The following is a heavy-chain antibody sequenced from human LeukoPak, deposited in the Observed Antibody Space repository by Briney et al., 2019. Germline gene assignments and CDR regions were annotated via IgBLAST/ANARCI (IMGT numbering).Heavy chain of an antibody. V-gene: IGHV4-39*01. D-gene: IGHD2-15*01. CDR3: ARLGHIVVVVAATPANSNAFDI. CDR1: GGSISSSSYY. Sequence: SETLSLTCTVSGGSISSSSYYWGWIRQPPGKGLEWIGSIYYSGSTYYNPSLKSRVTISVDTSKNQFSLKLSSVTAADTAVYYCARLGHIVVVVAATPANSNAFDIWGQGTMVTVSS. J-gene: IGHJ3*02. CDR2: IYYSGST.